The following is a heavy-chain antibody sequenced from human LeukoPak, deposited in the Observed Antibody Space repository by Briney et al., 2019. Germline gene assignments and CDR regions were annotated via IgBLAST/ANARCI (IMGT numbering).Heavy chain of an antibody. CDR2: INPSGGST. J-gene: IGHJ4*02. V-gene: IGHV1-46*01. CDR1: GYIFTSYY. CDR3: AREGGSGSYSASGFDY. Sequence: ASVKVSCKASGYIFTSYYMHWVRQAPGQGLEWMGIINPSGGSTSYAQKFQGRVTMTRDTSTSTVYMELSSLRSEDTAVYYCAREGGSGSYSASGFDYWGQGTLVTVSS. D-gene: IGHD3-10*01.